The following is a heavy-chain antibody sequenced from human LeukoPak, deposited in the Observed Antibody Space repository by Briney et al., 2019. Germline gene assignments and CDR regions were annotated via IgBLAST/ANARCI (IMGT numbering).Heavy chain of an antibody. CDR3: AKPPEVGATVGYFDY. D-gene: IGHD1-26*01. CDR1: GFTFSSYG. CDR2: TSFDGSNQ. Sequence: QPGESLRLSCAASGFTFSSYGMHWVRQAPGKGLEWVALTSFDGSNQYYADSVKGRFTISRDSSKNTMYLQMNSLRPEDTAVYYCAKPPEVGATVGYFDYWGQGTLVTVSS. J-gene: IGHJ4*02. V-gene: IGHV3-30*18.